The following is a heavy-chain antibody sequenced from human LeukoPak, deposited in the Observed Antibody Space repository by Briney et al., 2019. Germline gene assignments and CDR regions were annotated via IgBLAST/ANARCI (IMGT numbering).Heavy chain of an antibody. CDR3: ARDIWVPYPHPITAAGTGADY. Sequence: GGSLRLSCAASGFTFSSYSMNWVRQAPGKGLEWVSSISSSSSYIYYADSVKGRFTISRDNAKNSLYLQMNSLRAEDTAVYYCARDIWVPYPHPITAAGTGADYWGQGTLVTVSS. D-gene: IGHD6-13*01. CDR2: ISSSSSYI. V-gene: IGHV3-21*01. J-gene: IGHJ4*02. CDR1: GFTFSSYS.